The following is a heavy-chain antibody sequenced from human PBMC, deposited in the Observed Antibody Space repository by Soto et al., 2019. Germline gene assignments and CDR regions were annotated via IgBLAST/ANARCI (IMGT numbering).Heavy chain of an antibody. CDR3: AKSPDHPDDPGIAVAGNDY. J-gene: IGHJ4*02. CDR2: ISGSGGST. D-gene: IGHD6-19*01. Sequence: PGGSMRVSCAASGFNFSSYAMSWVRQAPGKGLEWVSAISGSGGSTYYADSVKGRFTISRDNSKNTLYLQMNSLRAEDTAVYYCAKSPDHPDDPGIAVAGNDYWGQGTLVTVSS. CDR1: GFNFSSYA. V-gene: IGHV3-23*01.